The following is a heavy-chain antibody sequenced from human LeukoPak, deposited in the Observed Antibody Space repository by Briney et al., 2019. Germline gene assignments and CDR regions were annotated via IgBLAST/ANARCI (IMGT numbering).Heavy chain of an antibody. CDR1: GFTFSSYS. V-gene: IGHV3-48*01. CDR3: AGAKGKVIAALTDY. J-gene: IGHJ4*02. CDR2: ISSSSSTI. Sequence: PGGSLRLSCAASGFTFSSYSMNWVRQAPGKGLEWVSYISSSSSTIYYADSVKGRFTISRDNAKNSLYLQMNSLRAEDTAVYYCAGAKGKVIAALTDYWGQGTLVTVSS. D-gene: IGHD6-6*01.